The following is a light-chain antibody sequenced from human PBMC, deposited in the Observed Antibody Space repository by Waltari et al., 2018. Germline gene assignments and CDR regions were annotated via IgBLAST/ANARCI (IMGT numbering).Light chain of an antibody. CDR2: VNN. Sequence: QSVLTQPPSVSAAPGQKVTISCSGGSSNIVNYFVSWYHQPPGATPKLLIYVNNKRPAGIPDRVSASKSVTSSTRDINGLQIGDEADYYCATWDNSLTAVVFGGGTKLTVL. CDR3: ATWDNSLTAVV. CDR1: SSNIVNYF. V-gene: IGLV1-51*01. J-gene: IGLJ2*01.